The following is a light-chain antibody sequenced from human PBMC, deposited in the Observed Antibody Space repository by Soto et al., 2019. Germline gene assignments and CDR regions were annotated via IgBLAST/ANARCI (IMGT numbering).Light chain of an antibody. CDR1: QSVAGSY. CDR3: HQYGNSPWT. Sequence: ETVLTQSPGTLSLYTGERATLSCRASQSVAGSYLAWYHQRPGQAPRLLIYGASRRATGIPDRFSGSGFGTDFTLTISRLEPDDFAVYYCHQYGNSPWTFGQGTKVDIK. J-gene: IGKJ1*01. CDR2: GAS. V-gene: IGKV3-20*01.